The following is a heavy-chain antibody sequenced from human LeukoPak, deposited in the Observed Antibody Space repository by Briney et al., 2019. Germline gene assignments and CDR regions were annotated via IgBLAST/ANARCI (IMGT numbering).Heavy chain of an antibody. J-gene: IGHJ4*02. D-gene: IGHD3-22*01. Sequence: SVKVSCKASGGTFSSYAISWVRQAPGQGLEWMGGIIPIFGTANYAQKFQGRVTTTTDESTSTAYMELNSLRSGDTAVYYCATAYYYDSSGYYLDPCYFDYWGQGTLVTVSS. CDR1: GGTFSSYA. CDR3: ATAYYYDSSGYYLDPCYFDY. V-gene: IGHV1-69*05. CDR2: IIPIFGTA.